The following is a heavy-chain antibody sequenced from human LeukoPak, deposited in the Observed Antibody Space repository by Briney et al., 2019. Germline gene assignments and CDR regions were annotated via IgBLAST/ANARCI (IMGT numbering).Heavy chain of an antibody. V-gene: IGHV4-34*01. CDR3: ARGGRTTRFYDFWSARFDP. D-gene: IGHD3-3*01. CDR2: INHSGST. CDR1: GGSFSGYY. Sequence: SETLSLTCAVYGGSFSGYYWSWIRQPPGKGLEWIGEINHSGSTNYNPSLKSRVTISVDTSKNQFSLKLSSVTAADTAVYYCARGGRTTRFYDFWSARFDPWGQGTLVTVSS. J-gene: IGHJ5*02.